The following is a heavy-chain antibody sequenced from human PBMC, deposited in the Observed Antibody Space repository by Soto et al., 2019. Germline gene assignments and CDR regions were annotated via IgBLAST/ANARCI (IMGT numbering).Heavy chain of an antibody. CDR2: IKSKSDGGTT. V-gene: IGHV3-15*01. D-gene: IGHD2-15*01. CDR3: TTDLWRIAVVVGSTGYFNP. Sequence: GWLGLACAASGFTFRDAWMSWVRQAPGKGLDWVGLIKSKSDGGTTEYAAPVRGRFTISRDDSKNTLYLQMNSLKTEDTAVYYCTTDLWRIAVVVGSTGYFNPWGQGTQVTVYS. J-gene: IGHJ5*02. CDR1: GFTFRDAW.